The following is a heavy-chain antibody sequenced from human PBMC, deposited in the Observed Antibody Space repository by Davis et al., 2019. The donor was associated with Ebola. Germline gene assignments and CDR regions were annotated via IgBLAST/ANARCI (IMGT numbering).Heavy chain of an antibody. Sequence: SQTLSLTCAISGDSVSSGGWNWIRQPPGKGLEWIGYIYYSGGTYYNPSLKSRVTISVDTSEKQFSLKLNSVTAADTAVYYCARDLPYTSAWLFMGEDDSFGIWGQGTMVTVSS. CDR2: IYYSGGT. V-gene: IGHV4-30-4*07. CDR3: ARDLPYTSAWLFMGEDDSFGI. CDR1: GDSVSSGG. D-gene: IGHD6-19*01. J-gene: IGHJ3*02.